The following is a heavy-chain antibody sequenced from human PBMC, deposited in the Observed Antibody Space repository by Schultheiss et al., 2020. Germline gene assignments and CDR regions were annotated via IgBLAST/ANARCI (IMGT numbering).Heavy chain of an antibody. J-gene: IGHJ4*02. CDR1: GFTFSSYW. CDR2: IKQDGSEK. D-gene: IGHD5-12*01. V-gene: IGHV3-7*04. CDR3: ARQWLRSVDY. Sequence: GESLKISCAASGFTFSSYWMSWVRQAPGKGLEWVANIKQDGSEKYYVDSVKGRFTISRDNAKNSLYLQMNSLRAEDTAVYYCARQWLRSVDYWGQGTLVTVSS.